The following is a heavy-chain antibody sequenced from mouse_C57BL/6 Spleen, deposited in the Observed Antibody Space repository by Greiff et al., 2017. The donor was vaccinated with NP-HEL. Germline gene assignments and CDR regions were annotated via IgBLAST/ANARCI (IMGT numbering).Heavy chain of an antibody. J-gene: IGHJ2*01. Sequence: EVQLVESGGGLVKPGGSLKLSCAASGFTFSDYGMHWVRQAPEKGLEWVAYISSGSSTIYYADTVKGRFTISRDNAKNTLFLQMTSLRSEDTAMYYCARRPWDYDVEGDYWGQGTTLTVSS. CDR2: ISSGSSTI. CDR1: GFTFSDYG. CDR3: ARRPWDYDVEGDY. D-gene: IGHD2-4*01. V-gene: IGHV5-17*01.